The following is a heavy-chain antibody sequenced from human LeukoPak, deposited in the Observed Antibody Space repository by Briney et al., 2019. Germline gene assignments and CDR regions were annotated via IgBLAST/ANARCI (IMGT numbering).Heavy chain of an antibody. CDR1: GGSISSGSYY. D-gene: IGHD6-13*01. V-gene: IGHV4-61*02. CDR2: IYTSGST. J-gene: IGHJ4*02. CDR3: ARVRGHGYSSSWFSSGGGLRPPRFVPGGDFDY. Sequence: SQTLSLTCTVSGGSISSGSYYWSWIRQPAGKGLEWIGRIYTSGSTNYNPSLKSRVTISVDTSKNQFSLKLSSVTAADTAVYYCARVRGHGYSSSWFSSGGGLRPPRFVPGGDFDYWGQGTLVTVSS.